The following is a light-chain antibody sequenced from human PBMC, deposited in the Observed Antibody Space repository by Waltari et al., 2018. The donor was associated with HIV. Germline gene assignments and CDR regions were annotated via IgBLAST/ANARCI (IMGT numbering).Light chain of an antibody. CDR2: IKT. V-gene: IGLV1-44*01. CDR1: SSNIGSNT. CDR3: AAWDDSLNGPGV. J-gene: IGLJ2*01. Sequence: QSVLTQPPSASGTPGQRVTIPCSGSSSNIGSNTVNWYQQLPGTAHKPPILIKTRRPSGFPARFSCSKSGSSASLAISGLQSEDEADYYCAAWDDSLNGPGVFGGGTKLTVL.